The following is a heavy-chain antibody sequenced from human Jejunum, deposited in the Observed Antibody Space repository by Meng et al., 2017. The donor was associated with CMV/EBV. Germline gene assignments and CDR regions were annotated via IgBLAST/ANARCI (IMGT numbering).Heavy chain of an antibody. V-gene: IGHV3-15*01. Sequence: SGLSFDIKWMSLVRQAPGKGLEWVGRIKSKKDGTTTAYAAPVKGRFTISRDDSKNTVYLQMNILKTEDAAMYYCTTGAPGGTYFDSWGRGTLVTVSS. CDR3: TTGAPGGTYFDS. CDR2: IKSKKDGTTT. D-gene: IGHD3-16*01. J-gene: IGHJ4*02. CDR1: GLSFDIKW.